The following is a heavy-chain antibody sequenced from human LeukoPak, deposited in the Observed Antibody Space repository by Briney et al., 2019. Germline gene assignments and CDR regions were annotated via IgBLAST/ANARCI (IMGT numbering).Heavy chain of an antibody. Sequence: GGSLRLSCAASGFTVSSNYMSWVRQAPGKGLEWVPIIYSGGSTFYADSVKGRFTISRDNSKNTLYLQMNSLRAEDTAVYYCAKDIDYGDYVVSWGQGTLVTVSS. CDR2: IYSGGST. D-gene: IGHD4-17*01. CDR1: GFTVSSNY. CDR3: AKDIDYGDYVVS. V-gene: IGHV3-53*01. J-gene: IGHJ4*02.